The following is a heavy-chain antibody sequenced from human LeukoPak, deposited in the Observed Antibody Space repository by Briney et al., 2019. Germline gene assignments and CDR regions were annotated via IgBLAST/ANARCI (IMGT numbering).Heavy chain of an antibody. CDR2: ISGHNGNT. J-gene: IGHJ4*02. Sequence: ASVKVSCKASGYTFTSYGITWVRQAPGQGLEWMGWISGHNGNTNYAKKFQGRVTMTTDTSAGTAYMELRSLRSDDTAVFYCARADSYSSGHPRGGYWGQGTLVTVSS. CDR3: ARADSYSSGHPRGGY. D-gene: IGHD6-19*01. V-gene: IGHV1-18*01. CDR1: GYTFTSYG.